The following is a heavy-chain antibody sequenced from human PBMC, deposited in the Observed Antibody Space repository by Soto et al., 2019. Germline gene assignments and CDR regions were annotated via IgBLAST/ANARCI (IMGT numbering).Heavy chain of an antibody. CDR3: ARDFPDIVVVPAAPDY. D-gene: IGHD2-2*01. CDR2: INPSGGST. V-gene: IGHV1-46*01. J-gene: IGHJ4*02. CDR1: GYTFTSYY. Sequence: ASVKVSCKASGYTFTSYYMHWVRQAPGQGLEWMGIINPSGGSTSYAQKFQGRVTMTRDTSTSTVFMELSSLRSEDTAVYYCARDFPDIVVVPAAPDYWGQGTLVTVSS.